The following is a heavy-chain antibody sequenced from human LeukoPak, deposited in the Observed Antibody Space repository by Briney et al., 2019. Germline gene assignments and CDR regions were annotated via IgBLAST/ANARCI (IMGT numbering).Heavy chain of an antibody. J-gene: IGHJ4*02. D-gene: IGHD3-22*01. V-gene: IGHV3-30*04. CDR3: ARELPYYDSSGYSFDY. CDR1: GFTFSSYA. CDR2: ISYDGSNK. Sequence: GGSLRLSCAASGFTFSSYAMHWVRQAPGKGLEWVAVISYDGSNKYYADSVKGRFTISRDNSKNTLYLQMNSLRAEDTAVYYCARELPYYDSSGYSFDYWGQGTLVTVSS.